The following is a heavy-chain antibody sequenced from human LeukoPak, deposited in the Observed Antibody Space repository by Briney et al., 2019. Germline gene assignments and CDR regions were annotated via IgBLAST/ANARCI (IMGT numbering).Heavy chain of an antibody. CDR2: INSDGSST. CDR1: GFTFSSYW. Sequence: GGSLRLSCAASGFTFSSYWMHWVRQAPGKGLVWVSRINSDGSSTSYADSVKGRFTISRNNAKNTLYLQMNSLRAEDTAVYYCARDYRKSDCSGGSCYPDYWGQGTLVTVSS. J-gene: IGHJ4*02. D-gene: IGHD2-15*01. CDR3: ARDYRKSDCSGGSCYPDY. V-gene: IGHV3-74*01.